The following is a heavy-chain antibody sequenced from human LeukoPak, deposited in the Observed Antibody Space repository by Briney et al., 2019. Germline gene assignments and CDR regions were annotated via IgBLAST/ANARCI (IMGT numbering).Heavy chain of an antibody. D-gene: IGHD2-21*02. J-gene: IGHJ4*02. CDR2: IKQDGSEK. Sequence: GGSLRLSCAASGFTFSSYWMSWVRQAPGKGLEWVANIKQDGSEKYYVDSVKGQFTISRDNAKNSLYLQMNSLRAEDTAVYYCARALGVTAIGSDYWGQGTLVTVSS. CDR1: GFTFSSYW. V-gene: IGHV3-7*01. CDR3: ARALGVTAIGSDY.